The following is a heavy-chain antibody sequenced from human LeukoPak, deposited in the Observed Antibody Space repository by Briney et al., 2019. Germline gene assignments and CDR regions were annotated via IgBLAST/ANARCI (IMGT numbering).Heavy chain of an antibody. CDR2: INPDGRDT. Sequence: TGGSLRLSCVVSGFTFNRFWMNWVRQAPGKGLEWVAHINPDGRDTYYVDSVKGRFTISRDNAQNSMYPQMNSLRVEDTAVYYCTSWGDTTAEYFQRWGQGTLVTVSS. D-gene: IGHD2-21*02. V-gene: IGHV3-7*01. CDR1: GFTFNRFW. J-gene: IGHJ1*01. CDR3: TSWGDTTAEYFQR.